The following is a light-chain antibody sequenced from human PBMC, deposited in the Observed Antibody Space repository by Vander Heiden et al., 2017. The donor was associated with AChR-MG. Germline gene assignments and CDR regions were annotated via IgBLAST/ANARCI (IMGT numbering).Light chain of an antibody. Sequence: QSALTQPASVSGSPGQSITISCTGTSSDVGSYNLVPWYQQHPGKPPNLMIYEVSKRPSGVSNHFSGSKSGNTASLTISGLQAEDEADYYCCSYAGSSTWVFGGGTKLTVL. J-gene: IGLJ3*02. CDR1: SSDVGSYNL. V-gene: IGLV2-23*02. CDR3: CSYAGSSTWV. CDR2: EVS.